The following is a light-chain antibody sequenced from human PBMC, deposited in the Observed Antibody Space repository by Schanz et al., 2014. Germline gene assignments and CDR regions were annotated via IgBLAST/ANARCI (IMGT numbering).Light chain of an antibody. CDR2: EGS. CDR3: AAWDDSLNGVV. Sequence: QSALTQPASVSGSPGQSITISCTGTSSNVGSYNFVSWYQQHPGKAPKVMIYEGSKRPSGVSTRFSGSKSGTSVSLAISGLQSEDEADYYCAAWDDSLNGVVFGGGTKLTVL. J-gene: IGLJ2*01. V-gene: IGLV2-14*02. CDR1: SSNVGSYNF.